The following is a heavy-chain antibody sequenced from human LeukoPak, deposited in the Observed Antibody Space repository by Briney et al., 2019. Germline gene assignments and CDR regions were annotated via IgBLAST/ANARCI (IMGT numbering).Heavy chain of an antibody. J-gene: IGHJ6*02. Sequence: GASVTVSCKASGGTFSSYAISWVRQAPGQGLEWMGGIIPIFGTANHAQKFQGRVTITADESTSTAYMELSSLRSEDTAVYCCARVRGEYGSGSYYHYYYGMDVWGQGTTVTVSS. CDR2: IIPIFGTA. V-gene: IGHV1-69*13. CDR1: GGTFSSYA. D-gene: IGHD3-10*01. CDR3: ARVRGEYGSGSYYHYYYGMDV.